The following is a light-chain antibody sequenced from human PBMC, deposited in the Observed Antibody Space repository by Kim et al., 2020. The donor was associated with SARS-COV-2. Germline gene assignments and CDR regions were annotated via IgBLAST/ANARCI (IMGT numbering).Light chain of an antibody. J-gene: IGLJ3*02. CDR2: RNT. CDR1: SNNDGAQG. Sequence: RTATHTCMGNSNNDGAQGAAWLQQHQGQPPKLLFYRNTNRPSGISERLSASRSGNKDYLTITAPQPEDEADYYCSAWDSSLSASVIGGGTQLTVL. CDR3: SAWDSSLSASV. V-gene: IGLV10-54*01.